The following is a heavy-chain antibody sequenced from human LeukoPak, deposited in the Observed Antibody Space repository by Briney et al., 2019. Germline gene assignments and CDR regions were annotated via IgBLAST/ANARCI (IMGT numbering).Heavy chain of an antibody. D-gene: IGHD1-26*01. CDR3: ARHRHLGYLVN. CDR2: INHSGST. Sequence: PSETLSLTCAVYGGSFSGYYWSWIRQPPGKGLEWIGEINHSGSTNYNPSLKSRVTISVDTSKNQFSLKVSSVTAADTAVYYCARHRHLGYLVNWGQGTLVTVSS. V-gene: IGHV4-34*01. CDR1: GGSFSGYY. J-gene: IGHJ4*02.